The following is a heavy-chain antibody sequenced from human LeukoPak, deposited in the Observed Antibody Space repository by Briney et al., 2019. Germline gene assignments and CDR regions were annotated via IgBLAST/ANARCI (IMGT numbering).Heavy chain of an antibody. J-gene: IGHJ6*02. Sequence: SQTLSLTCAISGDSVSSNSATWNWLRQSPSRGLEWLGRTYYMSKWYNDYAVSVKSRITINPDTSKNQISLQLNSVTPEDTAVYYCARADYFSPMDVWGQGTTVTVSS. V-gene: IGHV6-1*01. CDR3: ARADYFSPMDV. CDR1: GDSVSSNSAT. CDR2: TYYMSKWYN.